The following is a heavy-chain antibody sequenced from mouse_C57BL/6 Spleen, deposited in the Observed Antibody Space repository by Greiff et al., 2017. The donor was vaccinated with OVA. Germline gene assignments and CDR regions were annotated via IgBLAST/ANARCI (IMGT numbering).Heavy chain of an antibody. Sequence: QVQLQQSGPGLVQPSQSLSITCTVSGFSLTSYGVHWVRQSPGKGLEWLGVIWRGGSTDYNAAFMSRLSITKDNSKSQVFFKMNSLQADDTAIYYCAIPAYYGSGGFAYWGQGTLVTVSA. CDR3: AIPAYYGSGGFAY. V-gene: IGHV2-5*01. J-gene: IGHJ3*01. CDR2: IWRGGST. CDR1: GFSLTSYG. D-gene: IGHD1-1*01.